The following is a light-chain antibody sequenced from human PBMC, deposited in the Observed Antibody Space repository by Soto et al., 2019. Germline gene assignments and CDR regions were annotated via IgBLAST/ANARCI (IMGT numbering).Light chain of an antibody. CDR3: GTWAHTLNILV. V-gene: IGLV1-51*01. CDR2: DDN. J-gene: IGLJ2*01. Sequence: QSVLTQPPSVSAAPGHNVTISCSGSSSKIASGYISWYQQIPGTAPNLIIYDDNKRPSGIPDRFSGSKSGTAATLGITGLQTGVEDTYFCGTWAHTLNILVFGAGTKLTVL. CDR1: SSKIASGY.